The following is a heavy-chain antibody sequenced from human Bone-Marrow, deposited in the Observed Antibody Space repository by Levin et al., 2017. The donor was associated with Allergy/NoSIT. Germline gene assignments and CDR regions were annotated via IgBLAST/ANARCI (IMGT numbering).Heavy chain of an antibody. CDR1: GGTFSSYA. CDR3: ARDVSPASLAGFDP. J-gene: IGHJ5*02. D-gene: IGHD3-16*02. Sequence: ASVKVSCKASGGTFSSYAISWVRQAPGQGLEWMGGIIPIFGTANYAQKFQGRVTITADKSTSTAYMELSSLRSEDTAVYYCARDVSPASLAGFDPWGQGTLVTVSS. CDR2: IIPIFGTA. V-gene: IGHV1-69*06.